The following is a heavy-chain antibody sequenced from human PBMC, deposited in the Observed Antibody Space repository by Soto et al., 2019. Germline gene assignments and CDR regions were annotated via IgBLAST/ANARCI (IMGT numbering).Heavy chain of an antibody. J-gene: IGHJ6*02. CDR1: GFTFSSYG. D-gene: IGHD2-2*01. Sequence: GGSLRLSCAASGFTFSSYGMHWVRQAPGKGLEWVAVIWYDGSNKYYADSVKGRFTISRDNSKNTLYLQMNSLRAEDTAVYYCAREECSSTSCYYRRHYYYGMDVWGQGTTVTVSS. CDR2: IWYDGSNK. CDR3: AREECSSTSCYYRRHYYYGMDV. V-gene: IGHV3-33*01.